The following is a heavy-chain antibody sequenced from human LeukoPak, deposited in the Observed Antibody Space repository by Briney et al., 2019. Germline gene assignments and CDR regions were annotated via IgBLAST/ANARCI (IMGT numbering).Heavy chain of an antibody. Sequence: ASVKVSCKASGYTLSNYALHWVRQAPGQRPEWMGWINAGDGNTKYSQRFQGRVTITRDTSASTAYMELSSLRSEDTAVYYCARDHASGWYSNLFDYWGREPWSPSPQ. CDR2: INAGDGNT. J-gene: IGHJ4*02. D-gene: IGHD6-19*01. CDR1: GYTLSNYA. CDR3: ARDHASGWYSNLFDY. V-gene: IGHV1-3*01.